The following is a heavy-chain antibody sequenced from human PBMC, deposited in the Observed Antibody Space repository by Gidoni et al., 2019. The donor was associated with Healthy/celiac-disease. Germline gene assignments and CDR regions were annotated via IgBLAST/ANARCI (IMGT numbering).Heavy chain of an antibody. V-gene: IGHV3-9*01. J-gene: IGHJ4*02. Sequence: EVQLVESGGGLVQPGRSLRLSCAASGFTFDDYAMHWVRQAPGKGLECVSGISWNSGSIDYADSVKGRFTISRDNAKNSLYLQMNSLRAEDTALYYCAKDIADFWSGTFDYWGQGTLVTVSS. D-gene: IGHD3-3*01. CDR3: AKDIADFWSGTFDY. CDR2: ISWNSGSI. CDR1: GFTFDDYA.